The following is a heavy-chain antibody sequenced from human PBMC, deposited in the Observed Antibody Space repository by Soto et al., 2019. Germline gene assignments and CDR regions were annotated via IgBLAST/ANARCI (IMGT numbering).Heavy chain of an antibody. D-gene: IGHD3-10*01. J-gene: IGHJ6*02. Sequence: EVQLVESGGGLVKPGGALSRSCEASGFTLTTYTMNGVRQASGKGLEWVSSITSSSGHIYYADSVKGRFTISRDNARNSLYLQMNSLRAEDTAVYYCVRERGLSSFYGMDVWGQGTTVTVSS. V-gene: IGHV3-21*02. CDR2: ITSSSGHI. CDR1: GFTLTTYT. CDR3: VRERGLSSFYGMDV.